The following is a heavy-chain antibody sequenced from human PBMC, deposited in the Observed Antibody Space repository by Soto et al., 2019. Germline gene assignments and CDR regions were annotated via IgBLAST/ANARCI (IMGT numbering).Heavy chain of an antibody. CDR3: AKIKEGLGTLSDY. CDR1: GFTFSSYA. D-gene: IGHD1-1*01. CDR2: ICGSGGSK. Sequence: PGVSLRLSCAASGFTFSSYAMTWVRQAPGKGLEWVSVICGSGGSKYYADSVKGRFTISRDNSKNTLYLQMNSLRAEDTAVYYCAKIKEGLGTLSDYWGQGTLVTVSS. J-gene: IGHJ4*02. V-gene: IGHV3-23*01.